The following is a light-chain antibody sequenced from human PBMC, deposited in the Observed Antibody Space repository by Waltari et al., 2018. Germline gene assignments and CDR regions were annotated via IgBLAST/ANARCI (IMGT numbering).Light chain of an antibody. J-gene: IGKJ2*01. CDR1: QSVSSSY. V-gene: IGKV3-20*01. CDR3: QQYGSSLPMYT. CDR2: GAS. Sequence: EIVLTQSPGTLSLSPGERATLSCRASQSVSSSYLAWYQQKPGQAPRLLINGASSRATGTPDRFSGSGSGTDFTLTISRLEPEDFAVYYCQQYGSSLPMYTFGQGTKLEIK.